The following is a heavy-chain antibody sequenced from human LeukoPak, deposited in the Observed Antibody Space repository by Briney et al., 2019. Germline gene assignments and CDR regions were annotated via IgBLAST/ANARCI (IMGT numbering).Heavy chain of an antibody. D-gene: IGHD3-9*01. CDR3: AKDSSLRYFDWLSLHFDY. J-gene: IGHJ4*02. CDR2: ISYDGSNK. CDR1: GFTFSSYA. Sequence: GRSLRLSCAASGFTFSSYAMHWVRQAPGKGLEWVAVISYDGSNKYYADSVKGRFTISRDNSKNTLYLQMNSLRAEDTAVYYCAKDSSLRYFDWLSLHFDYWGQGTLVTVSS. V-gene: IGHV3-30-3*01.